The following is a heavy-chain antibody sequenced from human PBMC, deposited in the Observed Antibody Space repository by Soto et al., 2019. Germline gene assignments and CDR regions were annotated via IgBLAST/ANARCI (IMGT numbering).Heavy chain of an antibody. V-gene: IGHV3-48*02. CDR1: GFTVSSNY. D-gene: IGHD5-18*01. CDR3: ARDRGYTYGLDF. Sequence: GGSLRLSCAASGFTVSSNYMSWVRQAPGKGLEWVSGINWNSVTFDYADSVKGRFTISRDNAKNSLYLQMNSLRDEDTAVYYCARDRGYTYGLDFWGQGA. CDR2: INWNSVTF. J-gene: IGHJ4*02.